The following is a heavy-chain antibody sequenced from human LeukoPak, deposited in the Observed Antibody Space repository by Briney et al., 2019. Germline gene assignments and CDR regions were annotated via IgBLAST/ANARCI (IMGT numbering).Heavy chain of an antibody. Sequence: SETLSLTCTVSGGSISSYYWSWIRQPPGKGLEWIGYIYYSGSTNYNPSLKSRVTISVDASKNQFSLKLSSVTAADTAVYYCARSDYYYYGMDVWGQGTTVTVSS. CDR3: ARSDYYYYGMDV. J-gene: IGHJ6*02. CDR2: IYYSGST. V-gene: IGHV4-59*08. CDR1: GGSISSYY.